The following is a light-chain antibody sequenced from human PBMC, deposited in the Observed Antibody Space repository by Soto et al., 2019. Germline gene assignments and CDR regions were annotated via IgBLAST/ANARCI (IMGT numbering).Light chain of an antibody. Sequence: EIVLTQSPGTLSLSPGERATLSCRASQSVSSNYLAWYQQKPGQAPRLLIYDASSRATGIPDRFSGSGSGTDFTLTISRLEPEHFAVYYCQQYGSSPRTFGQGTKVEIK. V-gene: IGKV3-20*01. J-gene: IGKJ1*01. CDR2: DAS. CDR3: QQYGSSPRT. CDR1: QSVSSNY.